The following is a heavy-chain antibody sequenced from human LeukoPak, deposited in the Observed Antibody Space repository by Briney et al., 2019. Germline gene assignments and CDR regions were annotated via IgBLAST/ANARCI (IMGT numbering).Heavy chain of an antibody. CDR3: ARDHAAARHDAFDI. CDR1: GGSISSYY. CDR2: IYYSGST. Sequence: SETLSLTCTVSGGSISSYYWSWIRQPPGKGLEWIGYIYYSGSTNYNPSLKSRVTISVDTSKNQFSLKLSSVTAADTAVYYCARDHAAARHDAFDIWGQGTMVTVSS. V-gene: IGHV4-59*01. D-gene: IGHD6-13*01. J-gene: IGHJ3*02.